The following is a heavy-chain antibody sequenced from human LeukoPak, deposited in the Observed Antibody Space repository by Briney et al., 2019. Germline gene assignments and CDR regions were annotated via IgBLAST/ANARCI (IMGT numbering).Heavy chain of an antibody. CDR2: IKSKTDGGTT. V-gene: IGHV3-15*01. CDR3: AWYSSSSDGHY. Sequence: KPGGSLRLSCAASGFTFSNAWMSWVRQAPGKGLEWVGRIKSKTDGGTTDYAAPVKGRFTISRDDSKNTLYLQMNSLKTEDTAVYYCAWYSSSSDGHYWGQGTLVTVSS. D-gene: IGHD6-6*01. J-gene: IGHJ4*02. CDR1: GFTFSNAW.